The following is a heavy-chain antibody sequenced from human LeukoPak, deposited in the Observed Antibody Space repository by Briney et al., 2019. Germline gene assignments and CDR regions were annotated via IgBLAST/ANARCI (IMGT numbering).Heavy chain of an antibody. CDR1: GYTLTELS. CDR2: FDPEDGET. CDR3: ARDTLFSSWNLFDP. Sequence: SVKVSCKVSGYTLTELSMHWVRQAPGKGLEWMGGFDPEDGETIYAQKFQGRVTMTEDTSTDTAYMELSSLRSEDTAVYYCARDTLFSSWNLFDPWGQGTLVTVSS. D-gene: IGHD6-13*01. V-gene: IGHV1-24*01. J-gene: IGHJ5*02.